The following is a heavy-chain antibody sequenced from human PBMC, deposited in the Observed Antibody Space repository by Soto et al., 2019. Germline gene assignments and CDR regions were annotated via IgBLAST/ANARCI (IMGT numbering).Heavy chain of an antibody. CDR2: IYWDDDK. Sequence: QITLKESGPTLVKPTQTLTLTCTFSGFSLSTSGVGVGWIRQPPGKALEWLALIYWDDDKRSSPSLKSRPTIXXDTAKNQVVLTMTNMDPVNTATYYCAHSLYDYVWGTNWFDPWGQGTLVTVSS. V-gene: IGHV2-5*02. J-gene: IGHJ5*02. CDR3: AHSLYDYVWGTNWFDP. CDR1: GFSLSTSGVG. D-gene: IGHD3-16*01.